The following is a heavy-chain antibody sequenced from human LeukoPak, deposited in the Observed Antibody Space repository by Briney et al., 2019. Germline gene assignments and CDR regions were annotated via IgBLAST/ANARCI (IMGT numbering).Heavy chain of an antibody. J-gene: IGHJ3*02. V-gene: IGHV1-18*01. CDR2: ISAYNGNT. CDR1: GYTFTSYG. CDR3: ASSALTGTTSYDAFGI. D-gene: IGHD1-20*01. Sequence: ASVKVSCKASGYTFTSYGISWVRQAPGQGLEWMGWISAYNGNTNYAQKLQGRVTMTTDTSTSTAYMELRSLRSDDTAVYYCASSALTGTTSYDAFGIWGQGTMVTVSS.